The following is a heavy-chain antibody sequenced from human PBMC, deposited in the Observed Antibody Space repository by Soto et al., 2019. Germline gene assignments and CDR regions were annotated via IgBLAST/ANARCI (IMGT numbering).Heavy chain of an antibody. CDR2: ISGSGGST. V-gene: IGHV3-23*01. CDR1: GFTFSSYA. CDR3: AKKHYDILTGYYGAFDY. Sequence: VQLLESGGGLVQPGGSLRLSCAASGFTFSSYAMSWVRQAPGKGLEWVSAISGSGGSTYYADSVKGRFTISRDNSKNTLYLQMNSLRAEDTAVYYCAKKHYDILTGYYGAFDYWGQGTLVTVSS. D-gene: IGHD3-9*01. J-gene: IGHJ4*02.